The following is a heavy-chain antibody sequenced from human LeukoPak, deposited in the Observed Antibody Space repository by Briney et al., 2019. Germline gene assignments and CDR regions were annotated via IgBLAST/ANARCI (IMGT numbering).Heavy chain of an antibody. J-gene: IGHJ4*02. Sequence: PGGSLRLSCAASGFTFSSYAMSWVRQAPGKGLEWVSAISGNGGNTYYADSVEGRFTISRDNSKNTLYLQMDRLRVEDSAVYYCVRDGDIVVVITFDYWGQGTLVTVSS. CDR1: GFTFSSYA. CDR3: VRDGDIVVVITFDY. CDR2: ISGNGGNT. V-gene: IGHV3-23*01. D-gene: IGHD3-22*01.